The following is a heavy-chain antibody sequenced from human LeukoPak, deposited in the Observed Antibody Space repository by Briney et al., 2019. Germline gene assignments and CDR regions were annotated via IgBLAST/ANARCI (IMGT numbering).Heavy chain of an antibody. CDR2: IYSGGRT. CDR1: GFSVRDSY. Sequence: GGSLRLSCTASGFSVRDSYMSWVRQAPGKGLEWVSVIYSGGRTYCADSVRGRSTISRDDSDNTLYLQMTSLRPEDTALYYCAKEGQQERDHRTYFLYYMDVWGSGTTVTVSS. CDR3: AKEGQQERDHRTYFLYYMDV. D-gene: IGHD6-13*01. J-gene: IGHJ6*03. V-gene: IGHV3-53*01.